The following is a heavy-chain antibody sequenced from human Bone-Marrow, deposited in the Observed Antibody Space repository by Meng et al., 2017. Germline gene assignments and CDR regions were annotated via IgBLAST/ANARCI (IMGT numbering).Heavy chain of an antibody. Sequence: GESLKISCAASGFTFSSYEMNWVRQAPGKGLEWVSYISSSGSTIYYADSVKGRLTISRDNAKNSLYLQMNSLRAEDTAVYYCARKYYDFWSGYYSRRRAVGAFDIWGQGTMVTVSS. CDR3: ARKYYDFWSGYYSRRRAVGAFDI. V-gene: IGHV3-48*03. J-gene: IGHJ3*02. CDR1: GFTFSSYE. D-gene: IGHD3-3*01. CDR2: ISSSGSTI.